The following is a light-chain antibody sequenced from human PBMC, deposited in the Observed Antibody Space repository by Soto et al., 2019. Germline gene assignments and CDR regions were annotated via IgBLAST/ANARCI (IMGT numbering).Light chain of an antibody. V-gene: IGKV1-6*01. CDR1: QGVKND. CDR3: LQDYTYPLT. J-gene: IGKJ4*01. Sequence: AIQMTQSPSSLSASVGDRVTITCRASQGVKNDLGWYQQRPGKAPKLLIYAASSLQSGVPSRFSGSGSGTDFTLTITSLQPEDSETYYCLQDYTYPLTFGGGTKVDIK. CDR2: AAS.